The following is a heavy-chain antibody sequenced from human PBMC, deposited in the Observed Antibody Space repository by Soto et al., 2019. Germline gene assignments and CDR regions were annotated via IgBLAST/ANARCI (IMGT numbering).Heavy chain of an antibody. V-gene: IGHV3-49*04. J-gene: IGHJ4*02. D-gene: IGHD5-18*01. CDR1: GFTFGDYA. Sequence: GGSLRLSCTASGFTFGDYAMSWVRQAPGKGLEWVGFIRSKAYGGTTEYAASVKGRFTISRDDSKSIAYLQMNSLKTEDTAVYYCTSSTWIQLWLLDYWGQGTLVTVSS. CDR2: IRSKAYGGTT. CDR3: TSSTWIQLWLLDY.